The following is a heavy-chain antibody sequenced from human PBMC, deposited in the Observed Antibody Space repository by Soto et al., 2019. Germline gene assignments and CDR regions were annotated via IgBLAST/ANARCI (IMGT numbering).Heavy chain of an antibody. V-gene: IGHV4-59*01. CDR1: GGSISSYY. CDR2: IYYSGST. D-gene: IGHD1-26*01. CDR3: ASSWELLSGFYY. Sequence: SETLSLTCTVSGGSISSYYWSWIRQPPGKGLEWIGYIYYSGSTNYNPSLKSRVTISVDTSKNQFSLKLSSVTAADTAVYYCASSWELLSGFYYWGQGTLVTVSS. J-gene: IGHJ4*02.